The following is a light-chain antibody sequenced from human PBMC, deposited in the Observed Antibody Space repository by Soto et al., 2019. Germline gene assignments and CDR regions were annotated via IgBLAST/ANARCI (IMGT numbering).Light chain of an antibody. CDR2: RDN. Sequence: QSVLTQPPSASGTPGQRVTISCSGSSSNIGSNYVYWYQQLPGTAPKLLIYRDNQRPSGVPDRFSGSKSGPSASLAISGLRSEDEADYYCAPWDDSLSGRVFGGGTKVTVL. V-gene: IGLV1-47*01. CDR1: SSNIGSNY. J-gene: IGLJ3*02. CDR3: APWDDSLSGRV.